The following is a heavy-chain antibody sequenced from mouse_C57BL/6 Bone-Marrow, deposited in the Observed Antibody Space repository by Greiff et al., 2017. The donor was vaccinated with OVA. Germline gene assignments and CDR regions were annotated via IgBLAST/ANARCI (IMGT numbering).Heavy chain of an antibody. J-gene: IGHJ2*01. V-gene: IGHV1-64*01. Sequence: VQLQQSGAELVKPGASVKISCKASGYTFTSYWMHWVKQRPGQGLEWIGMIHPNSGSTNYNEKFKSKATLTVDKSSSTAYMQLSSLTSEDSAVYYCARPTVVATEYFDYWGQGTTLTVSS. CDR1: GYTFTSYW. D-gene: IGHD1-1*01. CDR3: ARPTVVATEYFDY. CDR2: IHPNSGST.